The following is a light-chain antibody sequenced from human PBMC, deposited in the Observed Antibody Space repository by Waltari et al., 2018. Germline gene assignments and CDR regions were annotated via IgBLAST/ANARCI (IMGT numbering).Light chain of an antibody. Sequence: DIVLTQSPVTLSLSPGERATLSCRASQSVSADLPWHQHKHGQAPRLLIYDASKRAAGIPARFSGSGSATEFTLTISSLEPEDFAIYYCQQRNNWVWTFGQGTKVEIK. CDR3: QQRNNWVWT. CDR2: DAS. CDR1: QSVSAD. J-gene: IGKJ1*01. V-gene: IGKV3-11*01.